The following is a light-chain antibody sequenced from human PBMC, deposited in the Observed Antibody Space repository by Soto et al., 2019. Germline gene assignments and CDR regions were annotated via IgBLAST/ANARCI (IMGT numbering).Light chain of an antibody. CDR1: SSDVGGYNY. J-gene: IGLJ3*02. CDR3: SSYASTKSWV. V-gene: IGLV2-14*01. CDR2: DVS. Sequence: QSALTQSASVSGSPGQSITISCTGTSSDVGGYNYVSWYQQHPGKAPKLIIYDVSNRPSGVSTRFSGSKSGNTASLTISGLQAEDEADYSCSSYASTKSWVFGGGTKVTVL.